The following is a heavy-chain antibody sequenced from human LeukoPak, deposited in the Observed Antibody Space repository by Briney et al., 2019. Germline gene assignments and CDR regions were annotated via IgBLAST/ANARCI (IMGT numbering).Heavy chain of an antibody. D-gene: IGHD1-1*01. CDR3: ARFETSPGGVAFDI. CDR2: IWYDGSNK. J-gene: IGHJ3*02. CDR1: GFTFSSYG. V-gene: IGHV3-33*01. Sequence: PGGSLRLSCAASGFTFSSYGMHWVRQAPGKRLERVAVIWYDGSNKFYADSVKGRFIISRDNSKNTLYLQMNSLRAEDTALYYCARFETSPGGVAFDIWGQGTMVIVSS.